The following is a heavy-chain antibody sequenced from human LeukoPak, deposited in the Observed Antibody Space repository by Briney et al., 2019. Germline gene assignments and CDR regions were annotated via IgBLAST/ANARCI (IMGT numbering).Heavy chain of an antibody. CDR2: MNPNSGNT. CDR1: GYTFTSYG. V-gene: IGHV1-8*02. CDR3: ARESSQNDYGDYEDY. D-gene: IGHD4-17*01. Sequence: ASVKVSCKASGYTFTSYGISWVRQAPGQGLEWMGWMNPNSGNTGYAQKFQGRVTMTRNTSISTAYMELSSLRSEDTAVYYCARESSQNDYGDYEDYWGQGTLVTVSS. J-gene: IGHJ4*02.